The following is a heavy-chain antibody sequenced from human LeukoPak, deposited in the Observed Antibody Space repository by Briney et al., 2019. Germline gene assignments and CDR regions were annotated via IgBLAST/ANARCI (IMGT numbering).Heavy chain of an antibody. Sequence: GGSLRLSCAASGFTFSSYSMNWVRQAPGKGLEWVSVIYSGGKTYYADSVKGRFTISRDNSKNTLYLQMSSLRAEDTAVYYCAIKRDSNWFDPWGQGTRVTVSS. J-gene: IGHJ5*02. V-gene: IGHV3-66*01. CDR1: GFTFSSYS. CDR3: AIKRDSNWFDP. CDR2: IYSGGKT.